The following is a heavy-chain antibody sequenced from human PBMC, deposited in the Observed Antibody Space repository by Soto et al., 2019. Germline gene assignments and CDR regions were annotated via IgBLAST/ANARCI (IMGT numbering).Heavy chain of an antibody. CDR1: GGSISSYY. J-gene: IGHJ6*02. D-gene: IGHD3-22*01. CDR2: IYYSGST. V-gene: IGHV4-59*08. CDR3: ARHLGLDDSSGYYYYYYGMDV. Sequence: SETLSLTCTVSGGSISSYYWSWIRQPPGKGLEWIGYIYYSGSTNYNPSLKSRVTISVDTSNNQFSLKLSSVTAADTAVYYCARHLGLDDSSGYYYYYYGMDVWGQGTTVTVSS.